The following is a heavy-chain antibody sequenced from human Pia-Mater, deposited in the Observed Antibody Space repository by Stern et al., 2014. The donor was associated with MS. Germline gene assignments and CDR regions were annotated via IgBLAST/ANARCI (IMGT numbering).Heavy chain of an antibody. D-gene: IGHD6-19*01. Sequence: QVQLQESGPRLVKPSETLSLTCSVSRGSISTYRWNWIRQSPGKGLEWIGYSYYDGSTNYNFSLKSRVIISVDRSGNQYSLKLSSVTAADTAVYYCARSPHTGSGWLYYFDYWGQGALVTVSS. V-gene: IGHV4-59*01. CDR2: SYYDGST. J-gene: IGHJ4*02. CDR3: ARSPHTGSGWLYYFDY. CDR1: RGSISTYR.